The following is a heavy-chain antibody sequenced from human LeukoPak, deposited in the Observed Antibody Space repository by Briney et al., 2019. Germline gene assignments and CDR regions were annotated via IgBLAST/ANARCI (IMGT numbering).Heavy chain of an antibody. CDR1: GYTFTSYD. D-gene: IGHD1-7*01. CDR3: ARGIATPVELYY. Sequence: ASVKVSCKASGYTFTSYDINWVRQAPGQGLEWMGWMNPNSGNTGYAQKFQGRVTITRNTSISTAYMELSSLRSEDTAVYYCARGIATPVELYYWGQGTLVTVSS. J-gene: IGHJ4*02. V-gene: IGHV1-8*03. CDR2: MNPNSGNT.